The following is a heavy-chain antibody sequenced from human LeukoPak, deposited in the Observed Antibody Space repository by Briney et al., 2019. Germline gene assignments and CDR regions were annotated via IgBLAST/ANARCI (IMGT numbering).Heavy chain of an antibody. CDR2: THRSGDT. Sequence: SETLSLICAVYGVSISSDNWWTWVRQSPGKGLEWIGETHRSGDTKYNPSLNGRATMSRDISKNHLSLNLNSVTAADTAMYYCATRDQSRTYMVPLDSWGQGTLVTVSS. CDR1: GVSISSDNW. V-gene: IGHV4-4*02. CDR3: ATRDQSRTYMVPLDS. D-gene: IGHD3-10*01. J-gene: IGHJ4*02.